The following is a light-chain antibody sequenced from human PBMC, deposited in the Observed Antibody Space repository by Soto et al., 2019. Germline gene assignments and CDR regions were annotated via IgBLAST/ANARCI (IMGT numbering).Light chain of an antibody. Sequence: QSVLTQPASVSGSPGQSITISCTGTGSDVGGYSYVSWYQQNPGKAPKLMIYEVRNRPSGVSDRFSGSKSGNTASLTISGLQADDEADYYCSSYTSSSTWVFGGGTKVTVL. J-gene: IGLJ3*02. V-gene: IGLV2-14*01. CDR3: SSYTSSSTWV. CDR2: EVR. CDR1: GSDVGGYSY.